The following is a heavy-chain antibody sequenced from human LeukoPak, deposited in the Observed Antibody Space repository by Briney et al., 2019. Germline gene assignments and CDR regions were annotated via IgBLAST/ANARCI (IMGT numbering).Heavy chain of an antibody. Sequence: GGSLRLSCSASGFTFTNAWMSWVRQPPGKGLEWVGLIRSKTDGGTADYAAPVQGRFTISRDDSNNTVYLQMSSLKTEDTGVYYCATVYWYFDLWGPGTLLSVSA. J-gene: IGHJ2*01. CDR2: IRSKTDGGTA. CDR1: GFTFTNAW. V-gene: IGHV3-15*01. CDR3: ATVYWYFDL.